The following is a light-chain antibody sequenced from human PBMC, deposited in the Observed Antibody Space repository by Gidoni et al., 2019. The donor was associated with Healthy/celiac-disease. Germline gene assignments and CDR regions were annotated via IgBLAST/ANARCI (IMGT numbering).Light chain of an antibody. J-gene: IGLJ3*02. CDR1: SSDVGGYHY. V-gene: IGLV2-14*01. CDR2: DVS. Sequence: QSALTQPASVSGSPGQSITIACTGTSSDVGGYHYVSWYQQHPGKAPTLMIYDVSNRPSGVSTRFSGSKSGNTASLTISGLQAEDEADYYCSSYTSSSNWVFGGGTKLTVI. CDR3: SSYTSSSNWV.